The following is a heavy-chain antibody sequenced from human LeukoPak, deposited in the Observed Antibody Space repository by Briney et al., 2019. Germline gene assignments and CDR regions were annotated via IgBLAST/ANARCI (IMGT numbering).Heavy chain of an antibody. CDR3: AKPALRRVYYYDSSGYLDY. V-gene: IGHV3-23*01. Sequence: GGSLRLSCAASGFTFSSYAMSWVRQAPGKGLEWVSAISGSGGSTYYADSVKGRFTISRDNSKNTLYPQMNSLRAEDTAVYYCAKPALRRVYYYDSSGYLDYWGQGTLVTVSS. CDR2: ISGSGGST. D-gene: IGHD3-22*01. J-gene: IGHJ4*02. CDR1: GFTFSSYA.